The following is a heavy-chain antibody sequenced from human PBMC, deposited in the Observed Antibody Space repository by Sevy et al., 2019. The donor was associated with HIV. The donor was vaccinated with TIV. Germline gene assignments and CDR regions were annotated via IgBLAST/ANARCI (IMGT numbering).Heavy chain of an antibody. CDR1: GFTFGDYA. D-gene: IGHD3-22*01. Sequence: SLRLSCTASGFTFGDYAMSWFRQAPGKGLEWVGFIRSKAYGGTTEYAASMKGRFTISRDDSKSIAYLQMNSLKTEDKAVYYCTRDLIRYYYDSSGTIYYYYYMDVWGKGTTVTVSS. CDR2: IRSKAYGGTT. V-gene: IGHV3-49*03. CDR3: TRDLIRYYYDSSGTIYYYYYMDV. J-gene: IGHJ6*03.